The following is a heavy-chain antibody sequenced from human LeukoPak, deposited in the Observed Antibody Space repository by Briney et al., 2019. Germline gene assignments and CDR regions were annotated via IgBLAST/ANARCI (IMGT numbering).Heavy chain of an antibody. J-gene: IGHJ4*02. D-gene: IGHD5-12*01. CDR1: GFTFSSYS. CDR2: ISSSSSTI. V-gene: IGHV3-48*04. CDR3: AREMSGYDPQPRYFDY. Sequence: GGSLRLSCAASGFTFSSYSMNWVRQAPGKGLEWVSYISSSSSTIYYADSVKGRFTISRDNAKDSLYLQMNSLRAEDTAVYYCAREMSGYDPQPRYFDYWGQGTLVTVSS.